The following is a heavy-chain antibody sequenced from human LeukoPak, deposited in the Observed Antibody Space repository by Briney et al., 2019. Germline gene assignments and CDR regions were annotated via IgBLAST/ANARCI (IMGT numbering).Heavy chain of an antibody. Sequence: GGSLRLSCAASGFTFSNYDMSWVRQAPGKGLEWVSSISGSGGSTYYADSVKGRFTISRDNSKNTLYLQMTNLRAADTAVYYCAKDLSRAVAADWFDPWDQGSLVTVSS. V-gene: IGHV3-23*01. CDR1: GFTFSNYD. CDR2: ISGSGGST. J-gene: IGHJ5*02. D-gene: IGHD6-19*01. CDR3: AKDLSRAVAADWFDP.